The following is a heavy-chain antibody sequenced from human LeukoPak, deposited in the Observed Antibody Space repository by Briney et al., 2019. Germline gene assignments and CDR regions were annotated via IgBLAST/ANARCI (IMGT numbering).Heavy chain of an antibody. Sequence: GGSLRLSCAASGFTFSNYDMSWVRQAPGKGLEWVSSISGSGGSTYYADSVKGRFTISRDNSKNTLYLQMTNLRAADTAVYYCAKDLSRAVAADWFDPWDQGSLVTVSS. V-gene: IGHV3-23*01. CDR1: GFTFSNYD. CDR2: ISGSGGST. J-gene: IGHJ5*02. D-gene: IGHD6-19*01. CDR3: AKDLSRAVAADWFDP.